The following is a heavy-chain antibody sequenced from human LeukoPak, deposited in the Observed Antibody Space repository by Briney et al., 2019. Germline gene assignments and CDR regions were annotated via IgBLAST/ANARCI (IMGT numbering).Heavy chain of an antibody. CDR1: GFTFDDYA. Sequence: PGGSLRLSCAASGFTFDDYAMHWVRQAPGKGLEWVSGISWNSGSIGYADSVKGRFTISRDNAKNSLYLQMNSLRAEDTALYYCAKADGITMVRGVMIDYWGQGTLVTVSS. CDR2: ISWNSGSI. J-gene: IGHJ4*02. CDR3: AKADGITMVRGVMIDY. D-gene: IGHD3-10*01. V-gene: IGHV3-9*01.